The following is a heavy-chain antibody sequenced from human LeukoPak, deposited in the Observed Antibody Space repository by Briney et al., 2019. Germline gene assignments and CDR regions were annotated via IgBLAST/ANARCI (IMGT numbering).Heavy chain of an antibody. CDR3: AKGSYYDFWSGPVGMDV. Sequence: SGGSLRLSCAASGFTFSSYAMSWVRQAPGKGLEWVSAISGSGGSTYYADSVKGRFTTSRDSSKNTLYLQMNSLRAEDTAVYYCAKGSYYDFWSGPVGMDVWGQGTTVTVSS. V-gene: IGHV3-23*01. CDR1: GFTFSSYA. J-gene: IGHJ6*02. CDR2: ISGSGGST. D-gene: IGHD3-3*01.